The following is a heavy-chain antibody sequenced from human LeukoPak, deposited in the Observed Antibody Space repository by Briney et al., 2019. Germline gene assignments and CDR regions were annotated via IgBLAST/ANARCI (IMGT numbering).Heavy chain of an antibody. J-gene: IGHJ4*02. CDR2: THYSGST. Sequence: PSGTLSLTCTVSGGSLSNSNYYWGWIRQPPGRGLEWIGSTHYSGSTNYNPSLKSRVTISVDTSKNRFSLKLYSVTAADTAVYSCARHPSCTTVTHCSFDYWGQGTLVTVSS. D-gene: IGHD4-11*01. V-gene: IGHV4-39*01. CDR3: ARHPSCTTVTHCSFDY. CDR1: GGSLSNSNYY.